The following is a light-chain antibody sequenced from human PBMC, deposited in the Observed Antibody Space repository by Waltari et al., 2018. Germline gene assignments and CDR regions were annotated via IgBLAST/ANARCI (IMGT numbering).Light chain of an antibody. J-gene: IGKJ3*01. CDR3: MQALQTPRA. CDR1: QSPQLSNGYNY. CDR2: LGA. V-gene: IGKV2-28*01. Sequence: DIVITQPLLPLPVIPGEPASILASPSQSPQLSNGYNYLDWYLQKPGQSPQLLIYLGATRASGVTDRFSGSGSGTDLTLTISRVEAEDVGVYYCMQALQTPRAFGHGTKVDIQ.